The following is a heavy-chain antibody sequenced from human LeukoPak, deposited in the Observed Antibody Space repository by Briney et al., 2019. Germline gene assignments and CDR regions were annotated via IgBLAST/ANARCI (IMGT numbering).Heavy chain of an antibody. CDR1: GYTFTSYG. V-gene: IGHV1-18*01. Sequence: ASVKVSCKASGYTFTSYGISWARQAPGQGLEWMGWISAYNGNTNYAQKLQGRITMTTDTSTSTAYMELRSLRSDDTAVYYCASLGLGYCSSTSCSSLDYWGQGTLVTVSS. CDR3: ASLGLGYCSSTSCSSLDY. D-gene: IGHD2-2*01. J-gene: IGHJ4*02. CDR2: ISAYNGNT.